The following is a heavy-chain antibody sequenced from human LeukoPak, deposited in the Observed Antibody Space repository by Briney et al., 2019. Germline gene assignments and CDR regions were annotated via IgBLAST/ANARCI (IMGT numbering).Heavy chain of an antibody. V-gene: IGHV4-59*01. CDR2: IYYSGST. D-gene: IGHD6-13*01. Sequence: SETLSPTCTVSGGSISSYYWSWIRQPPGKGLEWIGYIYYSGSTNYNPSLKSRVTISVDTSKNQFSLKLSSVTAADTAVYYCARVIAAAGTRIDYWGQGTLVTVSS. J-gene: IGHJ4*02. CDR3: ARVIAAAGTRIDY. CDR1: GGSISSYY.